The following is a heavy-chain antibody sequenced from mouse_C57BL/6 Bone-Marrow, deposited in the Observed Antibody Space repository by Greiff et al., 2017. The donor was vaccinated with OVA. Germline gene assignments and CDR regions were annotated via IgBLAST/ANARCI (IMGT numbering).Heavy chain of an antibody. CDR1: GYTFTSYW. CDR3: AREIYYGYDGFAY. CDR2: IDPSDSYT. Sequence: QVQLQQPGAELVMPGASVKLSCKASGYTFTSYWMHWVKQRPGQGLEWIGEIDPSDSYTNYNQKFKGKSTLTVDKSSSTAYMQLSSLTSDDSAVYYCAREIYYGYDGFAYWGQGTLVTVS. D-gene: IGHD2-2*01. J-gene: IGHJ3*01. V-gene: IGHV1-69*01.